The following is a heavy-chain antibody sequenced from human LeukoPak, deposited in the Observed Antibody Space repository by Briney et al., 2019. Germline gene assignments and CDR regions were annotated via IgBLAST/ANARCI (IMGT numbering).Heavy chain of an antibody. J-gene: IGHJ4*02. Sequence: PGGSLRLSCVDSGFTFSTYSMNWVRQPPGKGLEWIGSIYYSGSTYYNPSLKSRVTISVDTSKNQFSLKLSSVTAADTAVYYCARLQMATWPIDYWGQGTLVTVSS. CDR2: IYYSGST. CDR1: GFTFSTYSMN. V-gene: IGHV4-39*01. CDR3: ARLQMATWPIDY. D-gene: IGHD5-24*01.